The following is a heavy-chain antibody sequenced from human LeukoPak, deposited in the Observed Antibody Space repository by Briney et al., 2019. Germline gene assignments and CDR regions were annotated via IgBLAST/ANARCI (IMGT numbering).Heavy chain of an antibody. CDR2: IIPILGIA. Sequence: ASVKVSCKASGGTFSSYAISWVRQAPGQGLEWMGRIIPILGIANYAQKFQGRVTITADKSTSTAYMELSSLRSEDTAVYYCARDHESGYLYYFDYWGQGTLVTVSS. J-gene: IGHJ4*02. CDR3: ARDHESGYLYYFDY. CDR1: GGTFSSYA. V-gene: IGHV1-69*04. D-gene: IGHD5-12*01.